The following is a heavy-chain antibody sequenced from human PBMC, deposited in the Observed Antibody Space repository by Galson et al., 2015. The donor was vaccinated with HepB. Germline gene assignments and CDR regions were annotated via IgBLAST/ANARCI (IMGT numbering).Heavy chain of an antibody. CDR1: GGSFSDYY. V-gene: IGHV4-34*01. CDR2: INQSGNT. D-gene: IGHD2-2*02. J-gene: IGHJ3*02. Sequence: SETLSLTCAVYGGSFSDYYWNWIRQPPGTGLEWIGEINQSGNTNYNPSLKSRVSISVDTSKDQFSLELRSLAAADTAVYYCARGSCSRPTCYTKSHDAFDIWGQGTMVTVPS. CDR3: ARGSCSRPTCYTKSHDAFDI.